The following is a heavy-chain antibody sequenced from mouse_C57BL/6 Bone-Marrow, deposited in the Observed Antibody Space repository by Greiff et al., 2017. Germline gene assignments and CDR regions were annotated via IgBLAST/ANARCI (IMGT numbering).Heavy chain of an antibody. J-gene: IGHJ3*01. CDR1: GYAFSSSW. CDR3: ARSDWDAY. Sequence: QVQLQQSGPELVKPGASVKISCKASGYAFSSSWMNWVKQRPGKGLEWIGRIYPGDGDTNYNGKFKGKATLTADKSSSTAYMQLSGLTSEDSAVYFCARSDWDAYWGQGTLVTVSA. D-gene: IGHD4-1*01. CDR2: IYPGDGDT. V-gene: IGHV1-82*01.